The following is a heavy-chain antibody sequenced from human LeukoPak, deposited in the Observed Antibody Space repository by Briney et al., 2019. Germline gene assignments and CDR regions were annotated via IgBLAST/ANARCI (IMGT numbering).Heavy chain of an antibody. V-gene: IGHV3-23*01. CDR3: ARVDNMVRGIIAY. CDR1: GFTFSSCA. Sequence: PGESLRLSCAASGFTFSSCAMNWVRQAPGKGLEWVSGISGSGGITHYADSVKGRITISRDNSKNTLFLQVHSLRDDDTAVYYCARVDNMVRGIIAYWGQGTLVTVSS. D-gene: IGHD3-10*01. J-gene: IGHJ4*02. CDR2: ISGSGGIT.